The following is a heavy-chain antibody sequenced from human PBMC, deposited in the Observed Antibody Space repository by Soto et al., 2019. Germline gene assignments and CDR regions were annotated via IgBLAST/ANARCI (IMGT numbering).Heavy chain of an antibody. Sequence: PGGSLRLSCAASGLTFSDCYMNWIRQAPGKGLEWVSYISSSGSSINYAGSVKGRFTISRDNAKNSLYLQMNSLRAEDTAMYYCARVRFGEWGYAMDVWGQGTTVTAP. CDR2: ISSSGSSI. D-gene: IGHD3-10*01. CDR1: GLTFSDCY. V-gene: IGHV3-11*01. J-gene: IGHJ6*02. CDR3: ARVRFGEWGYAMDV.